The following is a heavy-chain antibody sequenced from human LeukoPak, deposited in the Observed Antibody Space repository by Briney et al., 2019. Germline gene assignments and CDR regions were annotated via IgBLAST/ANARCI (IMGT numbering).Heavy chain of an antibody. CDR1: GGSISSTSYY. Sequence: KPSETLSLTCIVSGGSISSTSYYWGWLRQPPGKGLEWIGSIYYSGNTYHNPSLKSRVTISVDTSKNQFSLKLSSVTAADTAVYYCARINYYGSGSYYNPFDYWGQGTLVTVSS. V-gene: IGHV4-39*01. D-gene: IGHD3-10*01. CDR2: IYYSGNT. J-gene: IGHJ4*02. CDR3: ARINYYGSGSYYNPFDY.